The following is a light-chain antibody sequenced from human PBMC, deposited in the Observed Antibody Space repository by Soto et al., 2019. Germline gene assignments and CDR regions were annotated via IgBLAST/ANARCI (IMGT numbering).Light chain of an antibody. CDR1: QSVSSNY. Sequence: DIVLTQSPGTLSLSPGERATLSCRASQSVSSNYLAWYQQKPGQAPRLLIYGASTRATGVPDRFSGSGSGTDFTLTISRLEPEDFAVFYCQQYGSSAWTFGQGTKVDIK. CDR2: GAS. J-gene: IGKJ1*01. CDR3: QQYGSSAWT. V-gene: IGKV3-20*01.